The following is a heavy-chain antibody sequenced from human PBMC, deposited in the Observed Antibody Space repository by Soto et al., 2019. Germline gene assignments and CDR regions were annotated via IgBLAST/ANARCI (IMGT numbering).Heavy chain of an antibody. CDR3: AKDRSSSLDAMDV. J-gene: IGHJ6*02. CDR1: GFAFSRYG. D-gene: IGHD6-13*01. V-gene: IGHV3-33*06. CDR2: IWYDGTDN. Sequence: SLRLSCAASGFAFSRYGMHWVRQAPDKGLEWVAVIWYDGTDNYYADSVRGRSTISRDNSKNTLYLQVDSLRVDDTAVYHCAKDRSSSLDAMDVWGQGTTVTVSS.